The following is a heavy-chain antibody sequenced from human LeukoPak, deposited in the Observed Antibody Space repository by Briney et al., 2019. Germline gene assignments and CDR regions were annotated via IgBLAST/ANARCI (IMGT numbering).Heavy chain of an antibody. Sequence: PGGSLRLSCAASGFTFSSYGMHWVRQAPGKGLEWVAVVWYDGSNKYYADSVKGRFTISRDNSKSTLYLQMNSLRAEDTAVYYCARDQFPAAAGPTPNDYWGQGTLVTVSS. CDR3: ARDQFPAAAGPTPNDY. CDR1: GFTFSSYG. J-gene: IGHJ4*02. CDR2: VWYDGSNK. D-gene: IGHD6-13*01. V-gene: IGHV3-33*01.